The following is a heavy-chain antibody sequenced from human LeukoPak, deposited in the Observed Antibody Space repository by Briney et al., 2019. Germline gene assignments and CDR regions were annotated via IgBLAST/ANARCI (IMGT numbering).Heavy chain of an antibody. D-gene: IGHD4-23*01. Sequence: SETLSLTCTVSGPSVSIGSYYWSWIRQPPGKGLEWIGYVYFSGSTNYQPSLKSRAAISIDIPRKQFSLKLSSVTAADTAVYYCARVDGGNSDYYFDFWGQGVLVTVSS. J-gene: IGHJ4*02. CDR1: GPSVSIGSYY. CDR2: VYFSGST. CDR3: ARVDGGNSDYYFDF. V-gene: IGHV4-61*01.